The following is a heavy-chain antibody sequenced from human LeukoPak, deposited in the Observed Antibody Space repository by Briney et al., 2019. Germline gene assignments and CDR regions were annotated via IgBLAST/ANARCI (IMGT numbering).Heavy chain of an antibody. J-gene: IGHJ4*02. CDR1: GYTFTSYG. CDR3: ARVPLPIAAAAYYFDY. Sequence: ASVKVSCKASGYTFTSYGISWVRQAPGQGLEWVGWISAYNGNTNYAQKLQGRVTMTTDTSTSAAYMELRSLRSDDTAVYYCARVPLPIAAAAYYFDYWGQGTLVTVSS. CDR2: ISAYNGNT. V-gene: IGHV1-18*01. D-gene: IGHD6-13*01.